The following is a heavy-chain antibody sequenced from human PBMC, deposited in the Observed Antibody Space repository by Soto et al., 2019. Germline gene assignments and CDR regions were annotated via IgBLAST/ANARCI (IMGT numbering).Heavy chain of an antibody. V-gene: IGHV1-69*02. CDR2: IIPILGIA. D-gene: IGHD3-10*01. CDR3: ASHSGSYYNDY. Sequence: QVQLVQSGAEVKKPGSSVKVSCKASGGTFSSYTINWVRQAPGQGLEWMGRIIPILGIANYAQKFQGRVTITADKSTSTAYMELRSLRSEYTAVYYCASHSGSYYNDYLGQGTLVTVSS. CDR1: GGTFSSYT. J-gene: IGHJ4*02.